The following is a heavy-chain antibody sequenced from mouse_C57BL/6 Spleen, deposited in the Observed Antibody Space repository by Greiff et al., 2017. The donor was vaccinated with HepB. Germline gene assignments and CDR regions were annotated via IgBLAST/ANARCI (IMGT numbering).Heavy chain of an antibody. CDR2: VSGGGGNT. Sequence: DVMLVESGGGLVKPGGSLKLSCAASGFTFSSYTMSWVRQTPEKRLEWVATVSGGGGNTYYPDSVKGRFTISRDNAKNTLYLQMSSLRSEDTALYYCARGITTVVARYFDVWGTGTTVTVSS. V-gene: IGHV5-9*01. CDR3: ARGITTVVARYFDV. J-gene: IGHJ1*03. CDR1: GFTFSSYT. D-gene: IGHD1-1*01.